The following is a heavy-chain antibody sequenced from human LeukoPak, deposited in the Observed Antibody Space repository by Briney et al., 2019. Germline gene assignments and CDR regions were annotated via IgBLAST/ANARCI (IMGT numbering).Heavy chain of an antibody. CDR3: ARTMIVVVTISHPDWYFDL. D-gene: IGHD3-22*01. J-gene: IGHJ2*01. CDR2: IYYSGST. CDR1: GGSISSYY. Sequence: RASETLSLTCTVSGGSISSYYWSWIRQPPGKGLEWIGYIYYSGSTNYNPSLKSRVTISVDTSKNQFSPKLSSVTAADTAVYYCARTMIVVVTISHPDWYFDLWGRGTLVTVSS. V-gene: IGHV4-59*12.